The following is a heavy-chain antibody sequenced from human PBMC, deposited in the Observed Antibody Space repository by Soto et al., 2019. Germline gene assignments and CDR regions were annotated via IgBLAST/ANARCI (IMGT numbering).Heavy chain of an antibody. CDR2: ISYDGSNK. V-gene: IGHV3-30-3*01. CDR3: ARDKMSHSSKLDY. CDR1: GFTFSSYA. Sequence: GESLRLYCAASGFTFSSYAMHWVLQAPGKGLEWVAVISYDGSNKYYADSVKGRFTISRDNSKNTLYLQMNSLRAEDTAVYYCARDKMSHSSKLDYWGQGTLVTVSS. D-gene: IGHD6-13*01. J-gene: IGHJ4*02.